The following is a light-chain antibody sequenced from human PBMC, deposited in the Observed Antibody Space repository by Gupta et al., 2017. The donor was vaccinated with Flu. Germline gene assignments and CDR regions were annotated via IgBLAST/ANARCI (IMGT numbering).Light chain of an antibody. CDR1: QSISSY. Sequence: DIQMTQSPSSLSASVGDRVTITCRASQSISSYLNWYQQKPGKAPKLLIYAASSLQSGVPSRFSGSGSGTDFTLTISSLQPEDFATYYCQQSDSTPGTFGRGTKVDIK. CDR3: QQSDSTPGT. V-gene: IGKV1-39*01. CDR2: AAS. J-gene: IGKJ3*01.